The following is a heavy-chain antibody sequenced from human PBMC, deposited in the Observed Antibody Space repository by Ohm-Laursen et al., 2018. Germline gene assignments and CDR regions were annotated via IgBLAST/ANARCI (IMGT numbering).Heavy chain of an antibody. CDR2: LNPDGGEK. J-gene: IGHJ4*02. CDR1: GFTFTYW. D-gene: IGHD3-16*01. CDR3: ARDPVRGLTDY. V-gene: IGHV3-7*01. Sequence: SLRLSCSASGFTFTYWMSWVRQAPGKGLEWVANLNPDGGEKYYVDSVKGRFTISRDNAKNSLYLQMNSLRAEDTAVYHCARDPVRGLTDYWGQGTLVTVSS.